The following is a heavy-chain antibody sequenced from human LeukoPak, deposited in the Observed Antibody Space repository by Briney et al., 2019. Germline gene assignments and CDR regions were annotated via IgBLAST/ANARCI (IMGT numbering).Heavy chain of an antibody. CDR3: ARGQEQVAHYGMDV. CDR1: GFTFSNYE. CDR2: ISTSGSTI. V-gene: IGHV3-48*03. D-gene: IGHD6-6*01. J-gene: IGHJ6*02. Sequence: GGSLRLSCAASGFTFSNYEMNWVRQAPGKGLEWVSYISTSGSTIYYADSVKGRFTISRDNAKNTLYLQMNSLRAEDTAVYYCARGQEQVAHYGMDVWGQGSTVTVSS.